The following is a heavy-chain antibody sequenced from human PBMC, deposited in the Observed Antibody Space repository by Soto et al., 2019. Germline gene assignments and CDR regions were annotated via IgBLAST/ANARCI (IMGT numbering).Heavy chain of an antibody. Sequence: ASVKVSCKASGSTFTSYAMHWMRQAPGQRLEWMGWINAGNGNTKYSQKFQGRVTTTRDTSASTAYLELSSLRSEDTAVYYCARSVHTIVYGFDYWGQGTLVTVSS. V-gene: IGHV1-3*01. CDR1: GSTFTSYA. D-gene: IGHD1-26*01. CDR3: ARSVHTIVYGFDY. J-gene: IGHJ4*02. CDR2: INAGNGNT.